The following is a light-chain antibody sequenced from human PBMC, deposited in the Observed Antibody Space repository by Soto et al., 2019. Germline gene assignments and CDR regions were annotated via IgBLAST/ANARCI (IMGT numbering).Light chain of an antibody. V-gene: IGKV3-11*01. CDR2: DAS. CDR1: QSVSLS. Sequence: DIVLTQSPATLSFAPGGTATLSCRASQSVSLSLAWYQQKPGQAPRLLIYDASKRASGFPARFSGSGSGTDFTLTISSLEPEDFAVYYCQERTGWPPWTFGQGTKVDIK. CDR3: QERTGWPPWT. J-gene: IGKJ1*01.